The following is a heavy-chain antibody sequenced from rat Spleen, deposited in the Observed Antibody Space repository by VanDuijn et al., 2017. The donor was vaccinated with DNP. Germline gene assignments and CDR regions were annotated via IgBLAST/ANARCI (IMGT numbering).Heavy chain of an antibody. CDR3: ARYGNNYPYYAMDA. CDR1: GYSITSSYR. J-gene: IGHJ4*01. CDR2: VNSAGTT. D-gene: IGHD1-5*01. Sequence: EVQLQESGPGLVKTSQSLSLTCSVTGYSITSSYRWNWIRKFPGNKLEWMGSVNSAGTTNYNPSLKSRISITRDTSKNQLFLQLNSVTTEDTATYYCARYGNNYPYYAMDAWGQGTSVTVSS. V-gene: IGHV3-3*01.